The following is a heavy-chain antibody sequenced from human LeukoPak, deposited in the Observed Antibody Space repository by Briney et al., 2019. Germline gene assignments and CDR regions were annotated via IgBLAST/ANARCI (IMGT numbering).Heavy chain of an antibody. J-gene: IGHJ6*03. D-gene: IGHD2-2*01. CDR3: ARETHLSQLLVYYYYMDV. V-gene: IGHV1-18*01. CDR2: ISAYNGNT. Sequence: GASVKVSCKASGYAFTSYGISWVRQAPGQGLEWMGWISAYNGNTNYAQKLQGRVTMTTDTSTSTAYMELRSLRSDDTAVYYCARETHLSQLLVYYYYMDVWGKGTTVTVSS. CDR1: GYAFTSYG.